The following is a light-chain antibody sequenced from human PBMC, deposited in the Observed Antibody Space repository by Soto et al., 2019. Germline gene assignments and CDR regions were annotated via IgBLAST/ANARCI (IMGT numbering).Light chain of an antibody. J-gene: IGLJ2*01. CDR2: RTN. CDR1: SSNIGSNN. CDR3: AAWDDSLNGVV. Sequence: QSVLTQPPSASGTPGQRVTIACSGSSSNIGSNNVNWYQQLPGTAPKLLIYRTNQRPSGVPDRFSGSKSGTSASLAISGLQSEDEADYYCAAWDDSLNGVVFGGGTKLTVL. V-gene: IGLV1-44*01.